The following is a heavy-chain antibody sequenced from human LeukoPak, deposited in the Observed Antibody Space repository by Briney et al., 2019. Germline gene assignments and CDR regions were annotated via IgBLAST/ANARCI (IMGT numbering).Heavy chain of an antibody. D-gene: IGHD3-10*01. V-gene: IGHV4-38-2*02. J-gene: IGHJ5*02. Sequence: SENLSLTCIVSGYSISSGYYWGWIRQPPGKGLEWIGNIYHSGSTYYNPSLKSRVTISVDTSKNQFSLKLSSVTAADTAVYYCARLWFGEFDPWGQGTLVTVSS. CDR1: GYSISSGYY. CDR2: IYHSGST. CDR3: ARLWFGEFDP.